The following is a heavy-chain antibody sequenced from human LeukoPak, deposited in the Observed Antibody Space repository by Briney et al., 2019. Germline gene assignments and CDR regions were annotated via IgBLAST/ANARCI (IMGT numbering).Heavy chain of an antibody. CDR1: GFTFGDYA. CDR3: TRAGGITGTTR. CDR2: IRSKAYGGTT. V-gene: IGHV3-49*03. D-gene: IGHD1-7*01. Sequence: GGSLRLSCTASGFTFGDYAMSWFRQAPGKGLEWVGFIRSKAYGGTTEYAASVKGRFTISRDDSKSIAYLQMNSLKTEGTAVYYCTRAGGITGTTRWGQGTLVTVSS. J-gene: IGHJ4*02.